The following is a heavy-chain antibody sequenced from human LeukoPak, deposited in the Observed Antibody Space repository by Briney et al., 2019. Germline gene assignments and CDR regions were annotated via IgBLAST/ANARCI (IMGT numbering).Heavy chain of an antibody. V-gene: IGHV3-53*01. CDR1: GFTVSSNY. CDR2: IYSGGST. J-gene: IGHJ4*02. CDR3: ARGLFSVGPVGGSYQGNYFDY. D-gene: IGHD1-26*01. Sequence: PGGSLRLSCAASGFTVSSNYMSWVRQAPGKGLEWVSVIYSGGSTYYADSVKGRFTISRDNSKNTLYLQMNSLRAEDTAVYYCARGLFSVGPVGGSYQGNYFDYWGQGTLVTVSS.